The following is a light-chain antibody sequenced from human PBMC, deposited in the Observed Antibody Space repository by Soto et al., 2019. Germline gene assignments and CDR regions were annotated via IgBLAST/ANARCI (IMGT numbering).Light chain of an antibody. CDR2: SNN. CDR1: SSNIGGNS. J-gene: IGLJ2*01. V-gene: IGLV1-44*01. Sequence: QPVLTQPPSASETPGQRVTISCSGSSSNIGGNSVNWYQQLPGTAPKLLICSNNQRPSGVPDRFSGSKSGTSASLAISGLQSEDEADYYCAAWDDSLNGVVFGGGTKLTVL. CDR3: AAWDDSLNGVV.